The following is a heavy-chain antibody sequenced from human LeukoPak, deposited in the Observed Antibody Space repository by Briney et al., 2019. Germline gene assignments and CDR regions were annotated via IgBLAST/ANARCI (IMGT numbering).Heavy chain of an antibody. Sequence: GGSLRLSCAASGFTFSSYAMSWVRQAPGKGLEWVSAISGSGGSTYYADSVKGRFTISRDNSKNTLYLQMNSLRAEDTAVYYCANESEIIVGASYFDYWGQGTLVTVSS. D-gene: IGHD1-26*01. CDR2: ISGSGGST. CDR3: ANESEIIVGASYFDY. J-gene: IGHJ4*02. CDR1: GFTFSSYA. V-gene: IGHV3-23*01.